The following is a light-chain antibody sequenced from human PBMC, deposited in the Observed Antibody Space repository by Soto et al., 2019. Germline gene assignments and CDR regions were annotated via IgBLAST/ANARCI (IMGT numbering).Light chain of an antibody. CDR3: QQRSNGGFT. J-gene: IGKJ3*01. CDR2: DAA. Sequence: EIVLTQSPATLSLSPGERATLSCRASQSVGSFLAWYQHKPGQAPRLLIYDAANRATGIPARCSGSGSATDFTLTISSLEPEDFAVYFCQQRSNGGFTFGPGTKVDIK. V-gene: IGKV3-11*01. CDR1: QSVGSF.